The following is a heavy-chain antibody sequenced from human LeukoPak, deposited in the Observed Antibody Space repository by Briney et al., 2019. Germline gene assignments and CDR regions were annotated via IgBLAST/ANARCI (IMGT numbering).Heavy chain of an antibody. D-gene: IGHD3-3*01. J-gene: IGHJ6*02. V-gene: IGHV3-53*04. CDR1: GFXVSSNY. CDR2: IYSGGST. Sequence: GGSLRLSCAASGFXVSSNYISWVRQAPGKGLEWVSVIYSGGSTYYADSVKGRFTISRHNSKNTLYLQMNSLRAEDTAVYYCARYYDFWSGYENYYYGMDVWGQGTTVTVSS. CDR3: ARYYDFWSGYENYYYGMDV.